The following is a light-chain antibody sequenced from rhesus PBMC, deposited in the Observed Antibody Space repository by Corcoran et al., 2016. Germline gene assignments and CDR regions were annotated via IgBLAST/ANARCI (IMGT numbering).Light chain of an antibody. CDR3: QHGYGTPLYS. Sequence: DIQMTQSPSSLSASIGDRVTITCQASQDITKNLAWYQQKPGKVPNLLIYKASTLNSGVPSRCSGSASGSDFTLTISSLQPEVFASYYCQHGYGTPLYSFGQGTKVEIK. CDR2: KAS. CDR1: QDITKN. V-gene: IGKV1-74*01. J-gene: IGKJ2*01.